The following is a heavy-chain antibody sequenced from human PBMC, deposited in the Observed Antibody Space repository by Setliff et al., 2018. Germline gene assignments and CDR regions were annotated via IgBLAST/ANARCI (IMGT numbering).Heavy chain of an antibody. J-gene: IGHJ6*02. D-gene: IGHD2-2*01. CDR1: GGSISSSSYY. CDR2: IYYSGST. CDR3: ARLWPRSTSRYYYYGMDV. Sequence: SETLSLTCTVSGGSISSSSYYWGWIRQPPGKGLEWIGSIYYSGSTYYNPSLKSRVTISVDTSKNQFSLKLSSVTAADTAVYYCARLWPRSTSRYYYYGMDVWGQGTTVTVSS. V-gene: IGHV4-39*07.